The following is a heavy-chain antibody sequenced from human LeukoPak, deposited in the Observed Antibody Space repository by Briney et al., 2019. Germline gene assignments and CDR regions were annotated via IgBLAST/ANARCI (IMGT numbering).Heavy chain of an antibody. J-gene: IGHJ3*02. D-gene: IGHD2-21*01. CDR1: GFTFSNYN. CDR3: GSAGVNAFDI. V-gene: IGHV3-21*01. Sequence: GGSLRLSCAASGFTFSNYNMIWVRQAPGKGLEWVSSISSSSSYIYYADSIKGRFTVSRDNAKNSLYLQMNSLRAEDTAVYYCGSAGVNAFDIWGQGTMVTVSS. CDR2: ISSSSSYI.